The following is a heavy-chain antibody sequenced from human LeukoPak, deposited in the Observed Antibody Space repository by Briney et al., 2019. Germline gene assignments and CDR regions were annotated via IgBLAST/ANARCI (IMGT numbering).Heavy chain of an antibody. CDR2: ISYDGSNK. J-gene: IGHJ6*02. Sequence: GGSLRLSCAASGFTFSNYAMTWVRQAPGKGLEWVAVISYDGSNKYYADSVKGRFTISRDNSKNTLYLQRNSLRAEDTAVYYCAKDRAAAGFYYYYGMDVWGQGTTVTVSS. V-gene: IGHV3-30*18. CDR3: AKDRAAAGFYYYYGMDV. D-gene: IGHD6-13*01. CDR1: GFTFSNYA.